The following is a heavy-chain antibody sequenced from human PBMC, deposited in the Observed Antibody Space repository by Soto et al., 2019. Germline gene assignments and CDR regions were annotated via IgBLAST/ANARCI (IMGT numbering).Heavy chain of an antibody. CDR3: AKPTPPSPVMYYFDY. J-gene: IGHJ4*02. D-gene: IGHD2-8*01. CDR2: ISGSGGST. Sequence: GGSLRLSCAASGFTFSSYAMSWVRQAPGKGLEWVSAISGSGGSTYYADSVKGRFTISRDNSKNTLYLQMNSLRAEDTAVYYCAKPTPPSPVMYYFDYWGQGTLVTVFS. CDR1: GFTFSSYA. V-gene: IGHV3-23*01.